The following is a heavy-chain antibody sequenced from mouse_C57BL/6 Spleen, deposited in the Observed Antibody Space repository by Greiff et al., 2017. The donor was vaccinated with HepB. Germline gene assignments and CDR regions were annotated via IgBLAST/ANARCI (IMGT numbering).Heavy chain of an antibody. CDR2: ISNGGGST. D-gene: IGHD2-13*01. CDR3: ARHGPPIYYDDHYYAMDY. Sequence: VQLKESGGGLVQPGGSLKLSCAASGFTFSDYYMYWVRQTPEKRLEWVAYISNGGGSTYYPDTVKGRFTISRDNAKNTLYLQMSRLKSEDTAMYYCARHGPPIYYDDHYYAMDYWGQGTSVTVSS. V-gene: IGHV5-12*01. CDR1: GFTFSDYY. J-gene: IGHJ4*01.